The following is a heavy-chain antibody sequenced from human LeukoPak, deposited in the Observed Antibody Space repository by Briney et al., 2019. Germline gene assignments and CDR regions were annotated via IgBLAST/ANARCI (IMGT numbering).Heavy chain of an antibody. D-gene: IGHD6-13*01. CDR1: GFTFSSYA. CDR3: ARALGSSSPPYGMDV. CDR2: ISYDGSNK. Sequence: PAGRSLRLSCAASGFTFSSYAMHWVRQAPGKGLEWVAVISYDGSNKYYADSVKGRFTISRDNSKNTLYLQMNSLRAEDTAVYYCARALGSSSPPYGMDVWGKGTPVTVSS. J-gene: IGHJ6*04. V-gene: IGHV3-30*04.